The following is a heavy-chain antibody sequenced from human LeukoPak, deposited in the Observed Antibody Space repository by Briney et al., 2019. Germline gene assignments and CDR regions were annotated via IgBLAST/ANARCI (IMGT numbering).Heavy chain of an antibody. CDR2: IYYSGST. D-gene: IGHD2-2*02. CDR3: AREYPWFDP. V-gene: IGHV4-59*01. CDR1: GGSISPYY. Sequence: SETLSLTCTVSGGSISPYYWSWIRQPPGKRLEWIGSIYYSGSTNYNPSLKSRVSISVDTSKNQFSLKLSSVTAADTAVYYCAREYPWFDPWGQGTLVTVSS. J-gene: IGHJ5*02.